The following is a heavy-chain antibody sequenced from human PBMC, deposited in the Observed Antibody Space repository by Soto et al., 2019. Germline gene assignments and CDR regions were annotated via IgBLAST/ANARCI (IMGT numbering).Heavy chain of an antibody. CDR1: GFTFSSYA. J-gene: IGHJ4*01. Sequence: EVQLVESGGGLVQPGGSLRLSCAASGFTFSSYAMHWVRQAPGKGLEYVSAISSNGGSTYYANSVKGRFTISRDNSKNTLYLQMGSLRAEDMAVYYCARGPGYYFDYWGHGTLVTVSS. CDR3: ARGPGYYFDY. V-gene: IGHV3-64*01. CDR2: ISSNGGST.